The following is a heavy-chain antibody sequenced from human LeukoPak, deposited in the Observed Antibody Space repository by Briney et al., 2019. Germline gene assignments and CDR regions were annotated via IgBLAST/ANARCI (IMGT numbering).Heavy chain of an antibody. CDR1: GFTFSSYS. CDR2: ISSSSSYI. Sequence: GGSLRLSCAASGFTFSSYSMNWVRQAPGKGLEWVSSISSSSSYIYYADSVKGRFTISRDNAKNSLYLQMNSLRAEDTAVYYCARAPDIVVVPADADYWGQGTLVTVSS. J-gene: IGHJ4*02. CDR3: ARAPDIVVVPADADY. D-gene: IGHD2-2*01. V-gene: IGHV3-21*01.